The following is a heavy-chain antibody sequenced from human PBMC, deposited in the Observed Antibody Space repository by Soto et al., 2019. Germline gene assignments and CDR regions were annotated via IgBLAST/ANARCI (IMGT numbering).Heavy chain of an antibody. D-gene: IGHD3-10*01. J-gene: IGHJ3*02. CDR3: ARSEVRGVNPDAFDI. Sequence: GASVKVSCKASGYTITGYYMHWVRQAPGQGLEWMGWINPNSGGTNYAQKFQGWVTMTRDTSISTAYMELSRLRSDDTAVYYCARSEVRGVNPDAFDIWGQGTMVTVSS. CDR1: GYTITGYY. V-gene: IGHV1-2*04. CDR2: INPNSGGT.